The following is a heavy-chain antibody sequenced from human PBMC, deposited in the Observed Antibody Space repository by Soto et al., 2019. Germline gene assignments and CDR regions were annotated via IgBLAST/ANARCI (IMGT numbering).Heavy chain of an antibody. CDR2: ISAYNGNT. CDR3: ARDQGTSSSWYQAYYYYGMDV. V-gene: IGHV1-18*01. Sequence: ASVKVSCKASGYTFTSYGISWVRQAPGQGLEWMGWISAYNGNTNYAQKLQGRVTMTTDTSTSTAYMELRSLRSDDTAVYYCARDQGTSSSWYQAYYYYGMDVWGQGTTVTVS. J-gene: IGHJ6*02. CDR1: GYTFTSYG. D-gene: IGHD6-13*01.